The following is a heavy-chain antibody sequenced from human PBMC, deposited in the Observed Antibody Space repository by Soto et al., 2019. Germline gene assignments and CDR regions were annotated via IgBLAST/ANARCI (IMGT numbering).Heavy chain of an antibody. CDR3: ARDGGDIVVVVAATLYYYGMDV. D-gene: IGHD2-15*01. V-gene: IGHV3-48*02. J-gene: IGHJ6*02. CDR1: GFTFSSYS. CDR2: ISSSSSTI. Sequence: GGSLRLSCAASGFTFSSYSMNWVRQAPGKGLEWVSYISSSSSTIYYADSVKGRFTISRDNAKNSLYLQMNSLRDEDTAVYYCARDGGDIVVVVAATLYYYGMDVWGQGTTVTVSS.